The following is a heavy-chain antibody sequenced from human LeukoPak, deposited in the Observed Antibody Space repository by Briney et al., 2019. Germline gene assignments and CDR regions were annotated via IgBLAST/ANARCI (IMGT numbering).Heavy chain of an antibody. V-gene: IGHV4-34*01. Sequence: SETLSLTCAVYGGSFSGYYWSWIRQPPGKGLEWIGEVNHSGSTNYNPSLKSRVTISVDTSKNQFSLKLSSVTAADTAVYYCARVNYYDSSGLDYWGQGTLVTVSS. CDR2: VNHSGST. J-gene: IGHJ4*02. D-gene: IGHD3-22*01. CDR3: ARVNYYDSSGLDY. CDR1: GGSFSGYY.